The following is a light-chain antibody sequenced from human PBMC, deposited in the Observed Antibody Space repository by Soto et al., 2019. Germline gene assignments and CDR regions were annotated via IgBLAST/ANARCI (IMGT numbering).Light chain of an antibody. J-gene: IGKJ1*01. Sequence: EILMPQSPATLSVSPGERATLSCRASQSVSSNLAWYQQKPGQAPRLLIYGASTRATGIPSRFSGSGSGTEFTLTISSLQSEDVAVYYCQQYNNWPPMAFGQGTKVEIK. CDR2: GAS. V-gene: IGKV3-15*01. CDR1: QSVSSN. CDR3: QQYNNWPPMA.